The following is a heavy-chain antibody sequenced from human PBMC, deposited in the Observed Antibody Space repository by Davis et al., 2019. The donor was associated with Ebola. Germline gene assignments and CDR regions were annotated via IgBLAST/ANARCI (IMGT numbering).Heavy chain of an antibody. CDR2: IYYTGST. V-gene: IGHV4-59*01. J-gene: IGHJ4*02. CDR3: ARGRSAAAGDFDY. CDR1: GGSISTYY. Sequence: SETLSLTCTVSGGSISTYYWSWIRQPPGKGLEWIGYIYYTGSTNYNPSLKSRVTISVDTSKNQFSLKLSSVTAADTAVYYCARGRSAAAGDFDYWGQGTLVTVSS. D-gene: IGHD6-13*01.